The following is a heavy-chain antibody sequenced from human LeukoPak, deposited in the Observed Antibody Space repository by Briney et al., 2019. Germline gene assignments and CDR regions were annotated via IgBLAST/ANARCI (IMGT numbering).Heavy chain of an antibody. CDR1: GGSISSGGYY. V-gene: IGHV4-31*03. Sequence: PSQTLSLTCTVSGGSISSGGYYWRWIRQHPGKGLEWIGYIYYSGSTYYNPSLKSRVTISVDTSKNQFSLKLSSVTAADTAVYYCARVSPGRGSYFPFDIWGQGTMVTVSS. D-gene: IGHD1-26*01. J-gene: IGHJ3*02. CDR3: ARVSPGRGSYFPFDI. CDR2: IYYSGST.